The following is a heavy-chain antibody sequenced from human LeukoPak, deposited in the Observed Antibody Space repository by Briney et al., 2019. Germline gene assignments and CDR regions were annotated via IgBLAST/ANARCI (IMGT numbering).Heavy chain of an antibody. CDR2: IIPILGIP. CDR1: GGTFSSYA. J-gene: IGHJ4*02. CDR3: ARGDSSDH. V-gene: IGHV1-69*04. D-gene: IGHD2-21*01. Sequence: SVKVSCKASGGTFSSYAITWVRQAPGQGLEWMGTIIPILGIPNYAQKFQGRVTITADKSTSTAYLELGSLRSEDTAVYYCARGDSSDHWGQGTLVTVSS.